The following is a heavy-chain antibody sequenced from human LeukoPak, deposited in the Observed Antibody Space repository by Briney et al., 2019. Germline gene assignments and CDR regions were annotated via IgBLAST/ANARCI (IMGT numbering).Heavy chain of an antibody. CDR1: GGSISSSSYY. CDR3: ARLQRGASSSWYHFDY. Sequence: SETLSLTCTVSGGSISSSSYYWGWIRRPPGKGLEWIGSIYYSGSTYYNPSLKSRVTISVDTSKNQFSLKLSSVAAAETAVYYCARLQRGASSSWYHFDYWGQGTLVTVSS. V-gene: IGHV4-39*01. D-gene: IGHD6-13*01. J-gene: IGHJ4*02. CDR2: IYYSGST.